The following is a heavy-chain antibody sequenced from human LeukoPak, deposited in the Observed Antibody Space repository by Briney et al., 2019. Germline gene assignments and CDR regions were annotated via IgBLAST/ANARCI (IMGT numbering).Heavy chain of an antibody. CDR3: ARWDGSGSYYSEYYYYGMDV. J-gene: IGHJ6*02. CDR1: GDTFSSYA. Sequence: SVKVSCKASGDTFSSYAISRVRQAPGQGLEWMGGIIPIFGTANYAQRFKGRVTTTADESTSTAYMELSSLRSEDTAVYYCARWDGSGSYYSEYYYYGMDVWGQGTTVTVSS. CDR2: IIPIFGTA. D-gene: IGHD3-10*01. V-gene: IGHV1-69*13.